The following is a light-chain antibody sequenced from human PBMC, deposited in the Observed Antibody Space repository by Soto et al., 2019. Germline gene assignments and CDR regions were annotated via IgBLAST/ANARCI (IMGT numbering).Light chain of an antibody. CDR3: QYNNWT. CDR2: GAS. J-gene: IGKJ1*01. Sequence: DIQITQSPSSVSASVGDRVTVTCRASQNVSTWLTWYQQTPGKAPNLLIYGASTLQRGVPSRFSGSGSGTEFTLTISSLQPEDFAIYCQQYNNWTFGQGTKVDIK. V-gene: IGKV1-12*01. CDR1: QNVSTW.